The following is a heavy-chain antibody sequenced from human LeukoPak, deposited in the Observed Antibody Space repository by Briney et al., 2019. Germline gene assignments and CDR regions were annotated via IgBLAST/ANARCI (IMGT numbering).Heavy chain of an antibody. CDR2: IYYSGST. CDR1: GDSISSGHYS. Sequence: KTSETLSLTCSVSGDSISSGHYSWTWIRQHPGKGLEWIGYIYYSGSTFYNPSLKSRLTISVDTSKNQFSLKLTSVTAADTAVYYCARGYYGSGSWFDPWGQGTLVTVSS. CDR3: ARGYYGSGSWFDP. V-gene: IGHV4-31*03. J-gene: IGHJ5*02. D-gene: IGHD3-10*01.